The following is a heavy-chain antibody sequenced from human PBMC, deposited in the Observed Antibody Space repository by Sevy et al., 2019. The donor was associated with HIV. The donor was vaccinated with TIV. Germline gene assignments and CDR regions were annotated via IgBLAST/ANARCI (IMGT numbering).Heavy chain of an antibody. Sequence: GGSLRLSCTASGYTFPAFSFNWVRQAPGKGLEWLSYISTGTDHIYYADSAKGRFTISRDDAKNSVYLEMKSLRDQDTALYYCVRRGVDAYHVYFDLWGQGTLVTVSS. V-gene: IGHV3-21*05. CDR1: GYTFPAFS. CDR2: ISTGTDHI. D-gene: IGHD3-10*01. J-gene: IGHJ4*02. CDR3: VRRGVDAYHVYFDL.